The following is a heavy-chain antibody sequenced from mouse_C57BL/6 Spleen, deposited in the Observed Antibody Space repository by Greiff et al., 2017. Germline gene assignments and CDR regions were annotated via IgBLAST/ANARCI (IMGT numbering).Heavy chain of an antibody. CDR1: GYAFTNYL. V-gene: IGHV1-54*01. J-gene: IGHJ2*01. CDR2: INPGSGGT. CDR3: ARSTPLGRGKGFDY. D-gene: IGHD4-1*01. Sequence: VQLQQSGAELVRPGTSVKVSCKASGYAFTNYLIEWVKQRPGQGLEWIGVINPGSGGTNYNEKVKGKGTLTADKSTSTAYVQLSSLTSEDSAVYFCARSTPLGRGKGFDYWGQGTTLTVSS.